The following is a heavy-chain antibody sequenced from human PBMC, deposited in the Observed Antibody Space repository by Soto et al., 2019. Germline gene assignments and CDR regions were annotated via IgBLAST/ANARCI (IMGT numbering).Heavy chain of an antibody. CDR1: GYTFTSYV. CDR2: ISAYNGNT. D-gene: IGHD1-26*01. J-gene: IGHJ4*02. V-gene: IGHV1-18*01. CDR3: ARDRRKGELLGRHFDY. Sequence: GASVKVSCKASGYTFTSYVISWVRQAPGQGLEWMGWISAYNGNTNYAQKLQGRVTMTTDTSTSTAYMELRSLRSDDTAVYYCARDRRKGELLGRHFDYWGQGTLVTVSS.